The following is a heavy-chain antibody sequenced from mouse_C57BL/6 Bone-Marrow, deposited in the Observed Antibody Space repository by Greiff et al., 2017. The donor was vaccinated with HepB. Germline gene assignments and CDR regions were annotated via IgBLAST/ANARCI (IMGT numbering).Heavy chain of an antibody. CDR2: ISNLAYSI. CDR1: GFTFSDYG. CDR3: ARQDSNYGSWFAY. V-gene: IGHV5-15*01. J-gene: IGHJ3*01. D-gene: IGHD2-5*01. Sequence: EVQLVESGGGLVQPGGSLKLSCAASGFTFSDYGMAWVRQAPRKGPEWVAFISNLAYSIYYADTVTGRFTISRENAKNTLYLEMSSLRSEDTAMYYCARQDSNYGSWFAYWGQGTLVTVSA.